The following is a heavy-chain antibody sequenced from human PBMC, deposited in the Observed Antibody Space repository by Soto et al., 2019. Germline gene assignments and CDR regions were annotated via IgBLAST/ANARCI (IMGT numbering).Heavy chain of an antibody. CDR1: GFTFSGYS. V-gene: IGHV3-23*01. CDR3: TKHPYFDYICYFQH. J-gene: IGHJ1*01. CDR2: ILGSDGST. Sequence: EVHLLESGGALVQPGGSLSLSCAASGFTFSGYSMSWVRQSARKGLEWVASILGSDGSTFYADSVKGRFTISRDDSKNTLFLEMKSLRTEDTAVYFCTKHPYFDYICYFQHWGQGTLVAVSS. D-gene: IGHD3-9*01.